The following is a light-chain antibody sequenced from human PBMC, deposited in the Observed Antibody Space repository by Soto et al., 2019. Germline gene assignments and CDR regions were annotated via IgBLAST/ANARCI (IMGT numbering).Light chain of an antibody. J-gene: IGKJ1*01. CDR2: KAS. V-gene: IGKV1-5*03. Sequence: DIQMTQSPSTLSGSVGDRFTITCRVSQTISSWLAWYPQTPGKAPKLLIYKASTLKSGVPSRFSGSGAGTECTRTISSLQPDDVATDYCQHYNSCSEAFGQGTKVDIK. CDR3: QHYNSCSEA. CDR1: QTISSW.